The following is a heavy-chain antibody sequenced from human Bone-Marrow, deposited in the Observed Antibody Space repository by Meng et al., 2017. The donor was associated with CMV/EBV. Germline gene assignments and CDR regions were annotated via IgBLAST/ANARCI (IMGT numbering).Heavy chain of an antibody. D-gene: IGHD1-1*01. J-gene: IGHJ4*02. V-gene: IGHV3-30*02. CDR1: GFTFSSYG. CDR2: IRHDGSEE. CDR3: AKHWKPTMEGFDY. Sequence: GGSLRLSCAASGFTFSSYGMHWVRQAPGKGLEWVAFIRHDGSEEFYADSVKGRFTISRDNTRNTLFLQMNRLRVDDTAVYYCAKHWKPTMEGFDYWGQGTLVTFSS.